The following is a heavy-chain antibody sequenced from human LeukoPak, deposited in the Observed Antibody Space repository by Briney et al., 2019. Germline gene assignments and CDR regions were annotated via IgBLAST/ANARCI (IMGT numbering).Heavy chain of an antibody. CDR1: GFTFSIYG. D-gene: IGHD2-15*01. CDR3: AKDVDQYYFDY. J-gene: IGHJ4*02. CDR2: ISGSGNSR. Sequence: GGSLRLSCAASGFTFSIYGLSWVRQAPGKGLEWVSTISGSGNSRYYGDSVKGRFTISRGNPKNTLYLQMNSLRAEDTAVYYCAKDVDQYYFDYWGQGTLVTVSS. V-gene: IGHV3-23*01.